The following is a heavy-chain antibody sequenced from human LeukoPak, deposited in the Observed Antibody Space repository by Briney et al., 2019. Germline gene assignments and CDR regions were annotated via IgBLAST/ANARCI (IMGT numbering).Heavy chain of an antibody. CDR1: GYTFTSYG. CDR2: ISAYNGNT. Sequence: ASVKVPCKASGYTFTSYGISWVRQAPGQGLEWMGWISAYNGNTNYAQKLQGRVTMTTDTSTSTAYMELRSLRSDDTAVYYCARDHGEVGATNVGYWGQGTLVTVSS. CDR3: ARDHGEVGATNVGY. J-gene: IGHJ4*02. V-gene: IGHV1-18*01. D-gene: IGHD1-26*01.